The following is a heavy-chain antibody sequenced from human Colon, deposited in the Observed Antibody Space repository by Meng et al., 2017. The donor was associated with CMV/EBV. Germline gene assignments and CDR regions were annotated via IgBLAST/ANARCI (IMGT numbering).Heavy chain of an antibody. CDR1: GITPPNPLYI. J-gene: IGHJ5*02. D-gene: IGHD6-6*01. CDR2: TPGDDPE. V-gene: IGHV2-5*02. Sequence: TFDEFGPTHVYPNQTLTLTFHFSGITPPNPLYIFGCIRQSPGSALEWLALTPGDDPEQHSPSLHSRLSATRDTSKNQVVLTLTDMDPVDTATYYCVHRYSSSSGEVSWGQGTLVTVSS. CDR3: VHRYSSSSGEVS.